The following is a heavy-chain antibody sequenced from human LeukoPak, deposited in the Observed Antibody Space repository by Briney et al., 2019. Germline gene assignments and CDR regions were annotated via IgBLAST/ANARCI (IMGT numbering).Heavy chain of an antibody. CDR2: MNPNSGNT. CDR3: ARGYKHVWGSYRYTPLGFDP. V-gene: IGHV1-8*01. CDR1: GYTFTSYD. D-gene: IGHD3-16*02. J-gene: IGHJ5*02. Sequence: GASVKVSCKASGYTFTSYDINWVRQATGQGLEWMGWMNPNSGNTGYAQKFQGRVTMTRNTSISTAYMELSSLRSEDTAVYYCARGYKHVWGSYRYTPLGFDPWGQGTLVTVSS.